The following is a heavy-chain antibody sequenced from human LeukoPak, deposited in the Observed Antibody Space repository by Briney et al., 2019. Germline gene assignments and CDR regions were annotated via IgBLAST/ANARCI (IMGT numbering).Heavy chain of an antibody. CDR1: GESFSAYY. V-gene: IGHV4-34*01. CDR2: INHSGST. D-gene: IGHD5-18*01. CDR3: ARVYRGRGYSYGSPGWYFDL. Sequence: SETLSLTCAVYGESFSAYYWSWIRQPPGKGLEWIGEINHSGSTNYNPSLKSRVTISVDTSKNQFALKLSSVTAADTAVYYCARVYRGRGYSYGSPGWYFDLWGRGTLVTVSS. J-gene: IGHJ2*01.